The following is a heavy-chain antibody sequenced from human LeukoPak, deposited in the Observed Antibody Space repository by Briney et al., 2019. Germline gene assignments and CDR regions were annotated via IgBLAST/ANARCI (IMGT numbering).Heavy chain of an antibody. CDR1: GYTFTNYN. D-gene: IGHD5-18*01. CDR2: IITYIGDT. Sequence: ASVKVSCKTSGYTFTNYNIIWVRQAPGQGLEWMGWIITYIGDTHYAQKLQGRVTMTTDTSTSTAYMELRSLRSDDTAVYYCATGDSNYWGGRTLVTVSS. CDR3: ATGDSNY. J-gene: IGHJ4*02. V-gene: IGHV1-18*01.